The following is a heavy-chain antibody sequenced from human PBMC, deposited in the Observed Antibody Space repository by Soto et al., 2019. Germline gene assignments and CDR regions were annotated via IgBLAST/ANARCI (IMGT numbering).Heavy chain of an antibody. CDR1: GDSVSSNSAA. Sequence: SQTLSLTCAISGDSVSSNSAAWNWIRQSPSRGLEWLGRTYYRSKWYNAYAGSVKSRITINPDTSKNQFSLQLNSVTPEDTAVYYCARGRYCSSTSCYTGDYYYGMGVWGQGTTVTVSS. CDR2: TYYRSKWYN. D-gene: IGHD2-2*02. J-gene: IGHJ6*02. CDR3: ARGRYCSSTSCYTGDYYYGMGV. V-gene: IGHV6-1*01.